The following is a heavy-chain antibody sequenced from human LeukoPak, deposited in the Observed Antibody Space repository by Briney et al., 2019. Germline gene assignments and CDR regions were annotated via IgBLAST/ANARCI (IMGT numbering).Heavy chain of an antibody. CDR2: ISYDGSNK. CDR3: AKDRVAVAGPYDY. J-gene: IGHJ4*02. V-gene: IGHV3-30*18. Sequence: GGSLRLSCAASGFTFSSYGMHWVRQAPGKGLEWVAVISYDGSNKYYADSVKGRFTISRDNSKNTLYLQMNSLRAEDTAVYYCAKDRVAVAGPYDYWGQGTLVTVPS. CDR1: GFTFSSYG. D-gene: IGHD6-19*01.